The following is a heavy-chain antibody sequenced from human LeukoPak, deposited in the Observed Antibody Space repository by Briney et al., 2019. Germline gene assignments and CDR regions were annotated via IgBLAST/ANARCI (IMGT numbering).Heavy chain of an antibody. CDR1: GGSISSYY. Sequence: SETLSDSCAVSGGSISSYYWSWIRQPPGKGLEWIGYIYYSGSTNYNPSLKSRVTISVDTSKNQFSLKLSSVTAADTAVYYCARDLRGPVGYFDLWGRGTLVTVSS. V-gene: IGHV4-59*01. CDR2: IYYSGST. CDR3: ARDLRGPVGYFDL. D-gene: IGHD3-10*01. J-gene: IGHJ2*01.